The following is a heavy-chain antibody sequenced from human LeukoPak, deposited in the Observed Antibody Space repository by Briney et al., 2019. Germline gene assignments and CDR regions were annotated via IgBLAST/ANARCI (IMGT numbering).Heavy chain of an antibody. J-gene: IGHJ4*02. Sequence: SETLSLTCTVSGGSISSGDYYWSWIRQSPGKGLEWIGHIYYTGITNYNPSLKSRVTISVDTSKNQFSMKLSSVTAADTAVYYCARVTGAGGYYFDFWGPGTLVTVSS. CDR3: ARVTGAGGYYFDF. CDR1: GGSISSGDYY. V-gene: IGHV4-61*08. D-gene: IGHD2-21*02. CDR2: IYYTGIT.